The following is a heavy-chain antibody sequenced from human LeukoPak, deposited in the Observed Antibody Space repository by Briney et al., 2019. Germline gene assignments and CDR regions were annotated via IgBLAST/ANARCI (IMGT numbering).Heavy chain of an antibody. CDR1: GFTFSSYA. D-gene: IGHD4-17*01. Sequence: HPGGSLRLSCSASGFTFSSYAMHWVRQAPGKGLEYVSAISKDGDRTYYVDSVKGRFIISRDNSKNTLYLQMNSLRAEDTAVYFCARDNYGDYFLDYWGQGTLVTVSS. V-gene: IGHV3-64*04. J-gene: IGHJ4*02. CDR3: ARDNYGDYFLDY. CDR2: ISKDGDRT.